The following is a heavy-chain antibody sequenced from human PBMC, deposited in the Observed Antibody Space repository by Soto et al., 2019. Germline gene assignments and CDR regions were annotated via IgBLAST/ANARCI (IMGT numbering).Heavy chain of an antibody. Sequence: QVQLQQWGAGLLKPSETLSLTCGVFGGSFTDYNWNWIRQSPGEGPEWIGEIHHSGNTNHNPSLKSQVTMSVDPSQSPFSLKLSSVTAADTAVYYCASNTAFKSDYWGQGILVTVSS. J-gene: IGHJ4*02. CDR1: GGSFTDYN. CDR3: ASNTAFKSDY. CDR2: IHHSGNT. V-gene: IGHV4-34*01.